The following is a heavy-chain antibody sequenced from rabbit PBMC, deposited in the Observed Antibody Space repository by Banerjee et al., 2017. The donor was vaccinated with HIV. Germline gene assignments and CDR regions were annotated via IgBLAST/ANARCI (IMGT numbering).Heavy chain of an antibody. Sequence: QSLEESGGDLVKPGASLTLTCTASGFSFSSSYYMCWIQQANGKGLEWIACIYAGSSGSTYYASWAKGRFTISKTSSTTVTLQMTSLTAADTATYFCASSDSSPLYYNLIFNLWGPGTLVTVS. J-gene: IGHJ4*01. CDR1: GFSFSSSYY. CDR3: ASSDSSPLYYNLIFNL. CDR2: IYAGSSGST. V-gene: IGHV1S40*01. D-gene: IGHD1-1*01.